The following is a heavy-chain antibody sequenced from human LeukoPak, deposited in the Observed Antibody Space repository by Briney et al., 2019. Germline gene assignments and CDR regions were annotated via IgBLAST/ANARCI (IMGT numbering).Heavy chain of an antibody. J-gene: IGHJ6*02. V-gene: IGHV4-59*01. Sequence: SETPSLTCTVSGGSISSYYWSWIRQPPGKGLEWIGYIYYSGSTNYNPSLKSRVTISVDTSKNQFSLKLSSVTAADTAVYYCATGRTSRGMDVWGQGTTVTVSS. CDR1: GGSISSYY. CDR3: ATGRTSRGMDV. CDR2: IYYSGST.